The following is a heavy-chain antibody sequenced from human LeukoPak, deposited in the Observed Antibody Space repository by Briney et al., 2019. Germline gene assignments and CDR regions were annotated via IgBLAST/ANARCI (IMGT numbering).Heavy chain of an antibody. J-gene: IGHJ6*02. CDR1: GFTFSSYG. D-gene: IGHD3-3*01. Sequence: GGSLRLSCAASGFTFSSYGMYWVRQAPGKGLERVALISYDGDKKNYADSVKGRFTVSRDNSKNTLYVQMNSLRAEDTAVYYCAKGLTIFGVISSHALDVWGQGTTVTVSS. CDR3: AKGLTIFGVISSHALDV. V-gene: IGHV3-30*18. CDR2: ISYDGDKK.